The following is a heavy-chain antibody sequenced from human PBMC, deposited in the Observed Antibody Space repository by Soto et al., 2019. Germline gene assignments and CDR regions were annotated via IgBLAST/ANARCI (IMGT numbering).Heavy chain of an antibody. CDR1: GGSISSVGYS. D-gene: IGHD3-10*01. J-gene: IGHJ4*02. CDR2: IYHSGST. Sequence: PSETLSLTCAVSGGSISSVGYSWSWIRQPPGKGLEWIGYIYHSGSTYYNPSLKSRVTISVDRSKNQFSLKLSSVTAVDTAVYYCATSGGSGIYYIDYFDTWGQGTLVTVSS. CDR3: ATSGGSGIYYIDYFDT. V-gene: IGHV4-30-2*01.